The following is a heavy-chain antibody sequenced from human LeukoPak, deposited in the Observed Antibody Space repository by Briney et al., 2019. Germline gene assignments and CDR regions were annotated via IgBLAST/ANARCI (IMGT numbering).Heavy chain of an antibody. CDR3: ARVSGITMIVVLQSDAFDI. CDR2: IYHSGST. D-gene: IGHD3-22*01. V-gene: IGHV4-4*02. J-gene: IGHJ3*02. Sequence: SGTLSLTCAVSGVSISSCNWWNLLRQPPGEGLEWIGEIYHSGSTNYNPSLKSRVIISVDKSKNQFSLTLSCVTAADTAVYYCARVSGITMIVVLQSDAFDIWGQGTMVTVSS. CDR1: GVSISSCNW.